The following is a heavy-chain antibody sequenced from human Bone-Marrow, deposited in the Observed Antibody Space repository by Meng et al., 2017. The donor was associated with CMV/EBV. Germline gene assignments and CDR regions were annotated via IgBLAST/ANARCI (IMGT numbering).Heavy chain of an antibody. Sequence: GESLKISCAASGFTFHDYGMSWVRQAPGKGLEWVSGINWNGGSTSYADSVQGRFTISRDNAKNSLYLQMNSLRAEDTAVYYCARVGSAYSSSWDYYYYGMDVWGQGTTVTVSS. D-gene: IGHD6-13*01. CDR1: GFTFHDYG. CDR3: ARVGSAYSSSWDYYYYGMDV. V-gene: IGHV3-20*04. J-gene: IGHJ6*02. CDR2: INWNGGST.